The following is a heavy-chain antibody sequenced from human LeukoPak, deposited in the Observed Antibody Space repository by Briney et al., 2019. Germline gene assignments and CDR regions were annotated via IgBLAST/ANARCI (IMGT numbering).Heavy chain of an antibody. CDR3: ARAVYDSSGYYYVFDY. Sequence: GGSLRLSCAASGFTVSSNYMSWVRQAPGKGLEWVSVIYSGGSTYYADSVKGRFTISRDNSKNTLYLQMNSLRAEDTAVYYCARAVYDSSGYYYVFDYWGQGTLVTVSS. CDR2: IYSGGST. CDR1: GFTVSSNY. J-gene: IGHJ4*02. V-gene: IGHV3-53*01. D-gene: IGHD3-22*01.